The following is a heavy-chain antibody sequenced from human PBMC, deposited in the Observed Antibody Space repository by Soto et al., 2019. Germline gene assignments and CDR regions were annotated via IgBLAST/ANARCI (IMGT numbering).Heavy chain of an antibody. V-gene: IGHV4-61*01. CDR1: GGSVSSGSYY. J-gene: IGHJ5*02. CDR3: ARDVGYYGSGSYLAWFDP. CDR2: IYYSGST. Sequence: QVQLQESGPGLVKPSETLSLTCTVSGGSVSSGSYYWSWIRQPPGKGLEWIGYIYYSGSTNYNPSLKSRVTISVDTSKNQFSLKLSSVTAADTAVYYCARDVGYYGSGSYLAWFDPWGQGTLVTVSS. D-gene: IGHD3-10*01.